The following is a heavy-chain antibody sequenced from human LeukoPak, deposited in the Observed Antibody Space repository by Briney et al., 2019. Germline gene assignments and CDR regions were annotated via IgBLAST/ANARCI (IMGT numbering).Heavy chain of an antibody. CDR1: AGTFNIYD. J-gene: IGHJ4*02. CDR3: ARTAKAAGRPHFDY. V-gene: IGHV1-69*04. Sequence: SVTVSFTSSAGTFNIYDITWVRQPPGPGLEWMGRITTILSIANYAQKFQGRLTITADKSTTTVYMDLSSLRSEDTAVYYCARTAKAAGRPHFDYWGQGTLVTVSS. D-gene: IGHD6-13*01. CDR2: ITTILSIA.